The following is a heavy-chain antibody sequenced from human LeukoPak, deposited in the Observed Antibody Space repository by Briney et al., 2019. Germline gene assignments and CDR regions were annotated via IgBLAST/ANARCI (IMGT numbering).Heavy chain of an antibody. Sequence: GGSLRLSCEVSGFTFSDHYMSWIRQAPGKRLEWISYISSGSTYTNYADSVEGRFTISRDNAKNSLYLQMNSLRAEDTAVYYCARGDYGGDYFDYWGQGTLVTVSS. D-gene: IGHD4-23*01. J-gene: IGHJ4*02. CDR1: GFTFSDHY. V-gene: IGHV3-11*05. CDR3: ARGDYGGDYFDY. CDR2: ISSGSTYT.